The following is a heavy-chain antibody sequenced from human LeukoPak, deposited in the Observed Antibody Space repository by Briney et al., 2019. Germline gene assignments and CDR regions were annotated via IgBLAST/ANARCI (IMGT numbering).Heavy chain of an antibody. CDR3: ARDADTAMATSIYGMDV. CDR2: IYTSGST. V-gene: IGHV4-61*02. J-gene: IGHJ6*02. D-gene: IGHD5-18*01. CDR1: GGSISSGSYY. Sequence: SETLSLTCTVSGGSISSGSYYWSWIRQPAGKGLEWIGGIYTSGSTNYNPSLKSRVTISVDTSKNQFSLKLSSVTAADTAVYYCARDADTAMATSIYGMDVWGQGTTVTVSS.